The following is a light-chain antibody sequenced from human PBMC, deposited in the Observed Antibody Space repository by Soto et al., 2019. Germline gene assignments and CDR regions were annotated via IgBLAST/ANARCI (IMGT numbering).Light chain of an antibody. Sequence: IVMTQSPGTLSVSPLEIATLSCMASLSVSTNLAWYQQKPGQAPRLLIYGASTRATGISARFSGSGSGTEFSLTISSLQSEDFAVYYCQQYNIWPRTFGQGTKVDIK. CDR2: GAS. V-gene: IGKV3-15*01. CDR1: LSVSTN. J-gene: IGKJ1*01. CDR3: QQYNIWPRT.